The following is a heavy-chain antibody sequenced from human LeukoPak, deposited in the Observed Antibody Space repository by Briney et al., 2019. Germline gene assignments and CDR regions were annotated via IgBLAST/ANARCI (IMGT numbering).Heavy chain of an antibody. CDR2: ISGSGTTT. CDR1: GLTFSNYY. Sequence: PGGSLRLSCAASGLTFSNYYMSWVRQAPGKGLEWVSAISGSGTTTYYADSVKGRFTISRDNSKNTLYLQMISLRAEDTAVYYCARGETSSYDYWGQGTLVTVSS. V-gene: IGHV3-23*01. J-gene: IGHJ4*02. D-gene: IGHD2-2*01. CDR3: ARGETSSYDY.